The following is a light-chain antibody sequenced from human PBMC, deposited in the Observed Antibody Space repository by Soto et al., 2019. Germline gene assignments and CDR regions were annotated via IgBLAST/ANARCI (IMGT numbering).Light chain of an antibody. V-gene: IGKV1-39*01. CDR3: QQSFSFPWT. CDR1: QNIKTY. CDR2: GES. Sequence: DIHMTQSPSSLSASVGERVTITCRPSQNIKTYLNWYQQKPGKAPQLLIYGESSLQSGVPSRFTGSGSGADFSHTINGLQPEDLATYYCQQSFSFPWTFGQGTKIEIK. J-gene: IGKJ1*01.